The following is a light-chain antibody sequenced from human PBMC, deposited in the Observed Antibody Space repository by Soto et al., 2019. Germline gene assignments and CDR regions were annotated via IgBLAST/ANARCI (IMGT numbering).Light chain of an antibody. CDR3: QQYNSVRWT. CDR2: DAS. CDR1: QSMSRW. V-gene: IGKV1-5*01. Sequence: DIQMTQSPSTLSGSVGDRFTITCLASQSMSRWLAWSQQKPGKAPKLLIYDASTLEVGVPSRFSGSASGTEFTLTISSLQPDDFATYYCQQYNSVRWTFGQGTKVDI. J-gene: IGKJ1*01.